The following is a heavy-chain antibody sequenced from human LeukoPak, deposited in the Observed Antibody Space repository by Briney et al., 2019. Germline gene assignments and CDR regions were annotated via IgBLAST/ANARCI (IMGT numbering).Heavy chain of an antibody. V-gene: IGHV3-7*03. D-gene: IGHD6-19*01. Sequence: GGSLRLSCAASGFTFSSYWMTWIRQAPGKGLEWVANIKQDGSERNYVDSVKGRLTISRDNAKNSLYLQMNTLRDEDTAVYYCATGAGCGYWGQGTLVTVSS. J-gene: IGHJ4*02. CDR1: GFTFSSYW. CDR2: IKQDGSER. CDR3: ATGAGCGY.